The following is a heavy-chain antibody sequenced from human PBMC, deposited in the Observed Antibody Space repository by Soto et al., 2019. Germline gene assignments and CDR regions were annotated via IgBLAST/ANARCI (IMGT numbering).Heavy chain of an antibody. D-gene: IGHD3-16*01. CDR2: ISPSGGFI. Sequence: EVQLVESGGGLVKPGGSLRLSCAASGFTFNFYSLNWVRQAPGKGLEWVSSISPSGGFISYADSVKGRFTLSKDNAKKSLYLEMSSLRAEDTAVDFCSRGGRHGGGPAYYYYMDVWGKGTTVTVSS. V-gene: IGHV3-21*02. J-gene: IGHJ6*03. CDR3: SRGGRHGGGPAYYYYMDV. CDR1: GFTFNFYS.